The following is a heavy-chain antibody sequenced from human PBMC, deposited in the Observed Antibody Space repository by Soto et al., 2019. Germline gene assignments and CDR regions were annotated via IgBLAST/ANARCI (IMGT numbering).Heavy chain of an antibody. D-gene: IGHD2-15*01. CDR2: ISWDGGST. V-gene: IGHV3-43*01. J-gene: IGHJ6*02. CDR1: GFTFDDYT. Sequence: PGGSLRLSCAASGFTFDDYTMHWVRQAPGKGLEWVSLISWDGGSTYYADSVKGRFTISRDNSKNSLYLQMNSLRTEDTTLYYCAKDTVVVVAATQWNYYYYGMDVWGQGTKVTVSS. CDR3: AKDTVVVVAATQWNYYYYGMDV.